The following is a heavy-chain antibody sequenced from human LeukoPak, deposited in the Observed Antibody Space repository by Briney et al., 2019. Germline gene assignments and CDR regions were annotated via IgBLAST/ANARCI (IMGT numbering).Heavy chain of an antibody. V-gene: IGHV3-33*01. Sequence: GGSLRLSCAASGYTFSSYGMHWVRQRPGKGLEWLTVIWSDESKKYYGDSVKGRFTVSRDNSKNTLYLQMNSLRAEDTAVYYCARDFTDYGDYGAFDYWGQGTLVTVSS. J-gene: IGHJ4*02. CDR1: GYTFSSYG. CDR2: IWSDESKK. CDR3: ARDFTDYGDYGAFDY. D-gene: IGHD4-17*01.